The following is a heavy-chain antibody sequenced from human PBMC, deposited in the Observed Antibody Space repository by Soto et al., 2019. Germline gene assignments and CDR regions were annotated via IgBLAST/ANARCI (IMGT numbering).Heavy chain of an antibody. D-gene: IGHD2-21*02. CDR1: GGSISSGGYY. J-gene: IGHJ4*02. V-gene: IGHV4-31*03. Sequence: SETLSLTCTVSGGSISSGGYYWSWIRQHPGKGLEWIGYIYYSGSTYYNPSLKSRVTISVDTSKNQFSLKLSSVTAADTAVYYCARARYCGGDCYADAPYYFDYWGQGTLVTVSS. CDR2: IYYSGST. CDR3: ARARYCGGDCYADAPYYFDY.